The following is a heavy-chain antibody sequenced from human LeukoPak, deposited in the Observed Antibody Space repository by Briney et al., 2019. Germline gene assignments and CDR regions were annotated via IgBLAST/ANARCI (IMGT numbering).Heavy chain of an antibody. D-gene: IGHD3-22*01. V-gene: IGHV1-18*01. CDR3: ARDGHRMYYYGSSDYRFDY. CDR2: ISGYNGNT. CDR1: GYTFTSCG. Sequence: GAPVKVSCKAAGYTFTSCGISWVRQAPGERLEWVGWISGYNGNTHYAQKLQGRVTMTTDTSTSTAYMELRSLRSDDTAVYYCARDGHRMYYYGSSDYRFDYWGQGTLVTVSS. J-gene: IGHJ4*02.